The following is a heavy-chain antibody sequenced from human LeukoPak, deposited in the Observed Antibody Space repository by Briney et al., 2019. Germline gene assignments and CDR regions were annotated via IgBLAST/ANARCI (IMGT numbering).Heavy chain of an antibody. D-gene: IGHD4-23*01. Sequence: GGSLRLSCAASGFTFSTYAMHWVRQAPGEGLEWVAVISYDGSNKYYADSVKGRFTISRDNSKNTLYLQMNRLRAEDTAVYYCARVGTVVHFDYWGQGTLVTVSS. J-gene: IGHJ4*02. CDR1: GFTFSTYA. V-gene: IGHV3-30-3*01. CDR3: ARVGTVVHFDY. CDR2: ISYDGSNK.